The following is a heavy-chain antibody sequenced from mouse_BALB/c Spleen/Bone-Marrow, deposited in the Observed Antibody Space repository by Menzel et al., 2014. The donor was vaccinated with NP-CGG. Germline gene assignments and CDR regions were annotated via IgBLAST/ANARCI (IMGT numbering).Heavy chain of an antibody. Sequence: EVQLQQSGPEVVKPGASVKISYKTSGYTFTEYTMHWVKQSHGKSLEWIGGINPNNGGTTYNQKFKGKATLTVDKSSSTAYMELRSLTSEDSAVYYCARSYGYERSWFAYWGQGTLVTVSA. CDR2: INPNNGGT. J-gene: IGHJ3*01. D-gene: IGHD2-2*01. CDR3: ARSYGYERSWFAY. CDR1: GYTFTEYT. V-gene: IGHV1-18*01.